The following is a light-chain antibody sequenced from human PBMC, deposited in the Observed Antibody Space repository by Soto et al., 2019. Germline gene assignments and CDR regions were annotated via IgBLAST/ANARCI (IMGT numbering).Light chain of an antibody. CDR3: QQYYNWPLT. CDR1: QNISRS. Sequence: EIVMTQSPVTLSVSPGERATRSCRASQNISRSLAWYQQKPGQGPSLLIYGTSTRAGGVPARFSGGGSGTEFTLTITSLQSEDFAVYYCQQYYNWPLTFGGGTKVDIK. V-gene: IGKV3-15*01. CDR2: GTS. J-gene: IGKJ4*01.